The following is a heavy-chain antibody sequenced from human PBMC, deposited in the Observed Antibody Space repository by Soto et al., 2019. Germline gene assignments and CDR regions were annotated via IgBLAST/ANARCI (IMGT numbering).Heavy chain of an antibody. CDR2: IYYSGST. CDR3: ARSPTHQYYDILTGYYYYYYMDV. D-gene: IGHD3-9*01. V-gene: IGHV4-59*01. J-gene: IGHJ6*03. Sequence: PSETLSLTCTVSGGSISSYYWSWIRQPPGKGLEWIGYIYYSGSTNYNPSLKSRVTISVDTSKNQFSLKLSSVTAADTAVYYCARSPTHQYYDILTGYYYYYYMDVWGKGTTVTVSS. CDR1: GGSISSYY.